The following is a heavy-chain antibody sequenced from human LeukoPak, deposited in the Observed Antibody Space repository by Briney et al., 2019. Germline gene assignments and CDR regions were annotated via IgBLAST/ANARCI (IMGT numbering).Heavy chain of an antibody. CDR1: GDSTSTYY. CDR2: IYYSGST. CDR3: AREMDDAFDI. J-gene: IGHJ3*02. D-gene: IGHD5-24*01. Sequence: SETLSLTCTVSGDSTSTYYWSWIRQPPGKGLEWIGYIYYSGSTNYNPSLRSRVTISVDTSKNQFSLKLSSVTAADTAVYYCAREMDDAFDIWGQGTMVTVSS. V-gene: IGHV4-59*01.